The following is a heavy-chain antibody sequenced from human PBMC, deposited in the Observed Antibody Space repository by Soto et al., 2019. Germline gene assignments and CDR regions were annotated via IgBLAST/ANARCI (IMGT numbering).Heavy chain of an antibody. D-gene: IGHD3-10*01. CDR3: AREAILWFGEPHNWFDP. CDR1: GFTFSSYS. V-gene: IGHV3-48*01. J-gene: IGHJ5*02. CDR2: ISSSSSTI. Sequence: SLRLSCAASGFTFSSYSMNWVRQAPGKGLEWVSYISSSSSTICYADSVKGRFTISRDNAKNSLYLQMNSLRAEDTAVYYCAREAILWFGEPHNWFDPWGQGTLVTVSS.